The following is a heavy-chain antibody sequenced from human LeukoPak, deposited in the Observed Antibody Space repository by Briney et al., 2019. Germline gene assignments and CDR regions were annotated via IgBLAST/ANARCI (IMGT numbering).Heavy chain of an antibody. CDR3: ARDGVGATTCFDY. J-gene: IGHJ4*02. CDR2: ISSSSSYI. CDR1: GFTFNTYR. D-gene: IGHD1-26*01. V-gene: IGHV3-21*01. Sequence: TGGSLRLSCAASGFTFNTYRISWVRQAPGKGLEWVSSISSSSSYIYYADSVKGRFTIPRDNAKNSLYLQMNSLRAEDTAVYYCARDGVGATTCFDYWGQGTLVTVSS.